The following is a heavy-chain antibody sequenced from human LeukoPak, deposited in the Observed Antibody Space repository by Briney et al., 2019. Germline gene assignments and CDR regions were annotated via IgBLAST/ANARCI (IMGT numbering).Heavy chain of an antibody. D-gene: IGHD3-3*01. CDR2: ISSSSSTI. Sequence: GSLRLSCAASGFTFSSYSMNWVRQVPGKGLEWVSYISSSSSTIYYADSVKGRFTISRDNAKNSLYLQMNSLRAEDTAVYYCARGVTIFGVDDGDYWGQGTLVTVSS. J-gene: IGHJ4*02. V-gene: IGHV3-48*04. CDR3: ARGVTIFGVDDGDY. CDR1: GFTFSSYS.